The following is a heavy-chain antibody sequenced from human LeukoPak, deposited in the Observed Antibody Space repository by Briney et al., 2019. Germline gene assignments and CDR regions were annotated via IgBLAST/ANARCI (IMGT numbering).Heavy chain of an antibody. CDR1: GGSISSSRDY. D-gene: IGHD6-13*01. CDR3: ARGMLYSSSWYTKEDYYYMDV. J-gene: IGHJ6*03. Sequence: PSETLSLTCIVSGGSISSSRDYWAWIRQPPWKGLEWIANIYYSGSTYYSPSLKSRVIISVDTSKNQFSLKPSSVTAADTAVYYCARGMLYSSSWYTKEDYYYMDVWGKGTTVTISS. CDR2: IYYSGST. V-gene: IGHV4-39*07.